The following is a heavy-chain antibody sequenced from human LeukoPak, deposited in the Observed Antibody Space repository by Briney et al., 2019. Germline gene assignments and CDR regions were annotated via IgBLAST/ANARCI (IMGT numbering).Heavy chain of an antibody. Sequence: GGSLRLSCAASGCTFSSYAMSWVRQAPGKGLEWVSAISGSGGSTYYADSVKGRFTISRDNSKNTLYLQMNSLRPEDTAVYYCAKRGCSSIPRCPPYYYMDVWGKGTTVTVSS. V-gene: IGHV3-23*01. D-gene: IGHD2-2*01. CDR3: AKRGCSSIPRCPPYYYMDV. CDR2: ISGSGGST. CDR1: GCTFSSYA. J-gene: IGHJ6*03.